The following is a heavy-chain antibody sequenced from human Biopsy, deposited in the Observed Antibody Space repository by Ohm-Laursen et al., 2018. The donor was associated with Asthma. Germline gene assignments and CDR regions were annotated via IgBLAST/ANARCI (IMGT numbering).Heavy chain of an antibody. CDR1: GYTFNSAG. V-gene: IGHV1-18*01. D-gene: IGHD3-10*01. J-gene: IGHJ6*02. CDR3: ARAVDYSHYYGIDV. Sequence: ASVKASCKTSGYTFNSAGITWVRQAPGQGLEWMGWISVYNGNTKVAQKLQDRVTMITDTSTSTAYLELRSLRSDDTAVYFCARAVDYSHYYGIDVWGQGTTVTVS. CDR2: ISVYNGNT.